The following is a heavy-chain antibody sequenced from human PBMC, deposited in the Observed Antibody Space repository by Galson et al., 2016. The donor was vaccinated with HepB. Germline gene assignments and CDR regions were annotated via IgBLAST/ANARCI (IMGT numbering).Heavy chain of an antibody. J-gene: IGHJ4*02. D-gene: IGHD3-3*01. V-gene: IGHV3-53*01. CDR1: GFTVSTNY. CDR2: IYSGGST. Sequence: SLRLSCAASGFTVSTNYMRWVRQAPGKGLEWVSVIYSGGSTYSADSVKGRFTISRDISKNTVYLQMNGLRAEDTAVYYCARGRGVDFWSGYHDYWGQGTQVTVSS. CDR3: ARGRGVDFWSGYHDY.